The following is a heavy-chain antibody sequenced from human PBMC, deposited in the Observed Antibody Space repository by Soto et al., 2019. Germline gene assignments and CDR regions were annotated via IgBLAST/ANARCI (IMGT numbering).Heavy chain of an antibody. V-gene: IGHV3-21*01. D-gene: IGHD3-9*01. CDR1: GFTFSSYS. CDR3: ARDRRLRYFD. Sequence: PGGSLRLSCAASGFTFSSYSMNWVRQAPGKGLEWVSSISSSSSYIYYADTVKGRFTISRDNAKNSLYLQMNSLRAEDTAVYYCARDRRLRYFDWGQGTLVTVSS. J-gene: IGHJ4*02. CDR2: ISSSSSYI.